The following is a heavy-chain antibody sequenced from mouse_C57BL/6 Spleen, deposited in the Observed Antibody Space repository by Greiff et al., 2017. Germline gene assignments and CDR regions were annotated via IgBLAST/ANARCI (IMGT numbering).Heavy chain of an antibody. CDR2: IYPGNSDT. D-gene: IGHD1-1*01. CDR1: GYTFTSYW. V-gene: IGHV1-5*01. Sequence: EVQLQQSGTVLARPGASVKMSCKTSGYTFTSYWMHWVKQRPGQGLEWIGAIYPGNSDTSYNQKFKGKAKLTAVTSASTAYMELSSLTNEDSAVYYCTSSGGSSSNWYFDVWGTGTTVTVSS. CDR3: TSSGGSSSNWYFDV. J-gene: IGHJ1*03.